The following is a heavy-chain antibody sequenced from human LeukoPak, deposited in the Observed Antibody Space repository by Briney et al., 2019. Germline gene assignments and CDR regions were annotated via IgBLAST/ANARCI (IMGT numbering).Heavy chain of an antibody. Sequence: ASVKVSCKASGYTFTSYGISWVRQAPGQGLEWMGWISAYNGNTNYAQKLQGRVTITTDTSTSTAYMELRSLRSDDTAVYYCARVPLPGPYYYYDSSGYYIFWGQGTLVTVSS. J-gene: IGHJ4*02. V-gene: IGHV1-18*01. CDR1: GYTFTSYG. D-gene: IGHD3-22*01. CDR3: ARVPLPGPYYYYDSSGYYIF. CDR2: ISAYNGNT.